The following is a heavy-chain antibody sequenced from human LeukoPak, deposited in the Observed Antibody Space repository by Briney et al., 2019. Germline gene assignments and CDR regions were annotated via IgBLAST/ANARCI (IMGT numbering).Heavy chain of an antibody. CDR1: GGSFSGYY. D-gene: IGHD4-17*01. Sequence: PSETLSLTCAVYGGSFSGYYWSWIRQPPGKGLEWIGEINHSGSTNYNPSLKSRVTISVDTSKNQFSLKLSSVTAADTAVYYCARNYGDYVSYAFDIWGQGTMVTVSS. CDR2: INHSGST. J-gene: IGHJ3*02. V-gene: IGHV4-34*01. CDR3: ARNYGDYVSYAFDI.